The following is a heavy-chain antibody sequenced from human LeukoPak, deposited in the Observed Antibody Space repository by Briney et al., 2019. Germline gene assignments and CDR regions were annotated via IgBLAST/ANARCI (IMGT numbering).Heavy chain of an antibody. CDR2: INHSGST. D-gene: IGHD3/OR15-3a*01. Sequence: SETLSLTCAVYGGSFSGNYWSWIRQPPGKGLEWIGEINHSGSTNYNPSLKNRVTISVDTSKNQFSLKLSSVTAADTAVYYCARRAMIFGVVIPFDYWGQGTLVTVSS. V-gene: IGHV4-34*01. J-gene: IGHJ4*02. CDR3: ARRAMIFGVVIPFDY. CDR1: GGSFSGNY.